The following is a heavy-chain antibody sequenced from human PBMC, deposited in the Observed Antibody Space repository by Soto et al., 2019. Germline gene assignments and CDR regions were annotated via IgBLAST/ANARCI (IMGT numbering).Heavy chain of an antibody. CDR1: GFTFSSYS. CDR3: ARRSLYCSGGSCYFDY. V-gene: IGHV3-21*01. CDR2: ISSSSSYI. D-gene: IGHD2-15*01. J-gene: IGHJ4*02. Sequence: ESGGGLVKPGGSLRLSCAASGFTFSSYSMNWVRQAPGKGLEWVSSISSSSSYIYYADSVKGRFTISRDNAKNSLYLQMNSLRAEDTAVYYCARRSLYCSGGSCYFDYWGQGTLVTVSS.